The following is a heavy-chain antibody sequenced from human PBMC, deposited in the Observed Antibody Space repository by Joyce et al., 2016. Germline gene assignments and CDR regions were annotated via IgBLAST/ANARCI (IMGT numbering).Heavy chain of an antibody. D-gene: IGHD5/OR15-5a*01. CDR3: ARQVSLDY. J-gene: IGHJ4*02. V-gene: IGHV5-51*01. CDR1: GYDFTNHW. CDR2: IFPGASDT. Sequence: EVQLVQSGAEVKKPGESLKISCKASGYDFTNHWLAWVRQMPGEGLEWMGVIFPGASDTRYNPSFQGQVTISADKSITTAYLQWSSLKASDTAIYYCARQVSLDYWGQGTLVTVSS.